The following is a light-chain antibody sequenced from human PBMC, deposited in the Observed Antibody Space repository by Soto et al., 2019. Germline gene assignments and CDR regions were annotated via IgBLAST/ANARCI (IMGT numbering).Light chain of an antibody. CDR3: QQYNSYST. CDR1: QSISSW. J-gene: IGKJ1*01. CDR2: DAS. V-gene: IGKV1-5*01. Sequence: DIQMTQSPSYLSSSFGDRITITCRTSQSISSWLAWYQQKPGKAPKLLIYDASSLESGVPSRFSGSGSGTEFTLTISSLQPDDFATYYCQQYNSYSTFGQGTKVDIK.